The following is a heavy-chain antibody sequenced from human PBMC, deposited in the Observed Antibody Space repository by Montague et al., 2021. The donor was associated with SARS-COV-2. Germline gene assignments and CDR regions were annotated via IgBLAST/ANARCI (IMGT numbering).Heavy chain of an antibody. D-gene: IGHD3-10*01. CDR1: GGPISRSCYD. J-gene: IGHJ4*02. CDR3: ARDRFDFGAGRQGTIDF. V-gene: IGHV4-39*07. Sequence: SETLSLTCSVSGGPISRSCYDWGRIPQLPGKEQEWVGNIYRAGSTYYNPSLKSRATIFVDTSNSQFSLKLTSVTAADTAIYFCARDRFDFGAGRQGTIDFWGQGTLVTVSS. CDR2: IYRAGST.